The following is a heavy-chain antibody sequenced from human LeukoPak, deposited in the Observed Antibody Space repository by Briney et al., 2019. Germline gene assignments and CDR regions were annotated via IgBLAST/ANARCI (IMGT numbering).Heavy chain of an antibody. D-gene: IGHD3-22*01. J-gene: IGHJ4*02. CDR3: ARDRGGNNYYYDSSGYGTFDY. CDR1: GYTFTGYY. CDR2: INPNSGGT. V-gene: IGHV1-2*02. Sequence: ASVKVSCKASGYTFTGYYMHWVRQAPGQGLEWMGWINPNSGGTNYAQKFQGRVTMTRDTSTSTVYMELSSLRSEDTAVYYCARDRGGNNYYYDSSGYGTFDYWGQGTLVTVSS.